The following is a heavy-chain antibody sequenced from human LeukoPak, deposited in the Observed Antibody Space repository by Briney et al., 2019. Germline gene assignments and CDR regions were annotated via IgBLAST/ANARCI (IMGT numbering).Heavy chain of an antibody. CDR3: ARPARSCSGGSCHTLYFDY. CDR2: IIHIFGTA. Sequence: SVKVSCKASGGTFSSYAISWVRQAPGQGLEWMGRIIHIFGTADYAQKFQGRVTITTDESTSTAYMELSSLRSEDTAVYYCARPARSCSGGSCHTLYFDYWGQGTLVTVSS. J-gene: IGHJ4*02. V-gene: IGHV1-69*05. D-gene: IGHD2-15*01. CDR1: GGTFSSYA.